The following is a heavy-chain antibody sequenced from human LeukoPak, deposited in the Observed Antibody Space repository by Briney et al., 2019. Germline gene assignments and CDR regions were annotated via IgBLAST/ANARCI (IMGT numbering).Heavy chain of an antibody. V-gene: IGHV4-59*01. Sequence: PSETLSLTCTVSGGSISSYYWSWIRQPPGKGLEWLGYIYYSGSTNYNPSLKSRVTISVVTSKNQFSLKLSSVTAADTAVYYCARVRRAFGAFDIWGQGTMVTVSS. J-gene: IGHJ3*02. CDR3: ARVRRAFGAFDI. CDR1: GGSISSYY. D-gene: IGHD3-16*01. CDR2: IYYSGST.